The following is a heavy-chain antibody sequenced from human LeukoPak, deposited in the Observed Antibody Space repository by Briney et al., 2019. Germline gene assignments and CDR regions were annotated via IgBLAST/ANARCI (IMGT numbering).Heavy chain of an antibody. Sequence: SVKVSCKASGGTFSSYAISWVRQAPGQGLEWMGGIIPIFGTANYAQKFQGRVTITTDESTSTAYVELSSLRSEDTAVYYCARTEYSSSGFGLNYYYYYMDVWGKGTTVTVSS. D-gene: IGHD6-6*01. CDR2: IIPIFGTA. CDR1: GGTFSSYA. J-gene: IGHJ6*03. CDR3: ARTEYSSSGFGLNYYYYYMDV. V-gene: IGHV1-69*05.